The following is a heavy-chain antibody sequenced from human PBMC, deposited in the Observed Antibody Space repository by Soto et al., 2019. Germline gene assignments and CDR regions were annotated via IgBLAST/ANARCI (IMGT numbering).Heavy chain of an antibody. J-gene: IGHJ6*02. CDR2: IIPVFGIV. CDR1: GGTHSNSA. CDR3: ASGRIVVVCSRAYYGMDV. V-gene: IGHV1-69*01. Sequence: QVQLVQSGAEVKKPGSSVRVSCKASGGTHSNSAFSWVRQAPGQGLEWMGGIIPVFGIVKYAQNLEGRVTITADESTNTAYMELSSLRYEDRAVYYCASGRIVVVCSRAYYGMDVWGQGTTVTVSS. D-gene: IGHD3-22*01.